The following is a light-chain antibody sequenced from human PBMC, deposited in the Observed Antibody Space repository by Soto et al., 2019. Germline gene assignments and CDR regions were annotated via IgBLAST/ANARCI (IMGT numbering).Light chain of an antibody. J-gene: IGKJ1*01. V-gene: IGKV1-5*03. CDR2: KAS. Sequence: DIQMTQSPSTLSASVGDRVTITCRASQSISSRLAWYQQKPGKAPKLLIYKASSLESGVPSRFSGSGSGTEFTLTISSLQPDDFATHYCQQYNSYPWTFGQGTKVEIK. CDR1: QSISSR. CDR3: QQYNSYPWT.